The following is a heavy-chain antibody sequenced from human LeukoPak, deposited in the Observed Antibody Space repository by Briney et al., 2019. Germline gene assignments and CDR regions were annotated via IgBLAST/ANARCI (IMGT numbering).Heavy chain of an antibody. CDR2: IKEDGSEK. J-gene: IGHJ5*02. V-gene: IGHV3-7*01. D-gene: IGHD6-19*01. CDR3: ARDRAVAGLFDP. Sequence: GGSLRLSCEGSGFTFSIYWMSWVRQAPGKGLEWVANIKEDGSEKDYVDSVKGRFIISRDNVKNSLYLQMNSLRPEDTAMYYCARDRAVAGLFDPWGQGTLVTVSS. CDR1: GFTFSIYW.